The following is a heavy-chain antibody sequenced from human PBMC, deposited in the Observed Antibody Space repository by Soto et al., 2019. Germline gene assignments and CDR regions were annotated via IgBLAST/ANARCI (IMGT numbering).Heavy chain of an antibody. CDR1: GFTFSDHA. V-gene: IGHV3-23*01. CDR2: ISGGGSGA. Sequence: EVQLLESGGGLVQPGGSLRLSYTASGFTFSDHAMTWVRQAPGKGLEWLSGISGGGSGAYYADSVKGRFTVSRANSNNTLFLQMDILRVEDTAVYYCAIDLWWYTHWGQGTLVTVSS. J-gene: IGHJ4*02. CDR3: AIDLWWYTH. D-gene: IGHD2-15*01.